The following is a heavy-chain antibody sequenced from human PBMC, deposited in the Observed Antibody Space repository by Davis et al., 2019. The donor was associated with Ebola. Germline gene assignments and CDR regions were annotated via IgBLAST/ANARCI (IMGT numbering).Heavy chain of an antibody. V-gene: IGHV1-8*02. CDR1: GYTFTSYG. CDR3: ARGTTVTTVLYYYYGMDV. J-gene: IGHJ6*04. Sequence: ASVKVSCKASGYTFTSYGISWVRQAPGQGLEWMGWMNPNSGNTGYAQKFQGRVTMTRNTSISTAYMELSSLRSEDTAVYYCARGTTVTTVLYYYYGMDVWGKGTTVTVSS. CDR2: MNPNSGNT. D-gene: IGHD4-11*01.